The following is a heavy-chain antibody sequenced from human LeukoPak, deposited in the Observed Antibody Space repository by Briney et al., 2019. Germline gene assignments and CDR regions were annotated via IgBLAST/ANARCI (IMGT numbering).Heavy chain of an antibody. CDR3: AAANLRLGELSLYY. D-gene: IGHD3-16*02. J-gene: IGHJ4*02. CDR2: IGTAGDT. CDR1: GLTFRSSD. V-gene: IGHV3-13*01. Sequence: PGGPLSPPCEAFGLTFRSSDLTWSRQPTGKGLKWSSAIGTAGDTYYPGSVKGRFTISRENAKNSLYLQMNSLRAGDTAVYYCAAANLRLGELSLYYWGQGTLVTVSS.